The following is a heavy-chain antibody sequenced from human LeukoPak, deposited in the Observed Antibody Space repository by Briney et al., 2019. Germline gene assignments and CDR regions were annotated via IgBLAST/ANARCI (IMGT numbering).Heavy chain of an antibody. Sequence: ASVKVSCKASGYTFTSYDINCVRQATGQGLEWMGWMNPKSGNTGYAQKFQGRVTMTRNTSISTAYMELSSLRSEDTAVYYCASRTYYYGSGSYLYYYYGMDVWGQGTTVTVSS. CDR3: ASRTYYYGSGSYLYYYYGMDV. CDR1: GYTFTSYD. V-gene: IGHV1-8*01. CDR2: MNPKSGNT. J-gene: IGHJ6*02. D-gene: IGHD3-10*01.